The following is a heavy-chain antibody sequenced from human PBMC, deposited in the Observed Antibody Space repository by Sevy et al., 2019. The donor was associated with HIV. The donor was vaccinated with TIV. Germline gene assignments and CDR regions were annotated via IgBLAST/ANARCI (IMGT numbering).Heavy chain of an antibody. D-gene: IGHD3-10*01. V-gene: IGHV4-39*01. CDR3: ARLTFFGDLFGYYFDY. CDR2: MYYSGST. J-gene: IGHJ4*02. CDR1: GGSISSANYY. Sequence: SETLSLTCTVSGGSISSANYYWGWIRQPPGKGLEWIGSMYYSGSTYYNPSLKSRVTISVDTSKNQFSLRLSSVTAADTAVYYCARLTFFGDLFGYYFDYWGQGSLVTVSS.